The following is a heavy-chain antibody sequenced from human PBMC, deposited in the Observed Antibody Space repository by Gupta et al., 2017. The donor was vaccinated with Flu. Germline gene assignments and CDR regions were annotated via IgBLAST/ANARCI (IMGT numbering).Heavy chain of an antibody. D-gene: IGHD2-15*01. CDR2: IKQDGSEK. CDR1: W. V-gene: IGHV3-7*01. CDR3: ARGYCRGGRCYGGGFDF. J-gene: IGHJ4*02. Sequence: WRGWVRQAPGKGLEWVANIKQDGSEKYYVVSVKGRFTISRDNAKNSLYLQMNTLRADDTAVYYCARGYCRGGRCYGGGFDFWGQGTLVTVSS.